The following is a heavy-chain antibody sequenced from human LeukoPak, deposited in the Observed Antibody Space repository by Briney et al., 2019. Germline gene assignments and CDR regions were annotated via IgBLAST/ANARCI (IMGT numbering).Heavy chain of an antibody. CDR1: GFTFSSYA. CDR3: AKAQGYCSSTSCRNWFDP. CDR2: ISGSGSST. Sequence: GGSLRLSCAASGFTFSSYAMSWVRQAPGKGLEWVSAISGSGSSTYYADSVKGRFTISRDNSKNTLYLQMNSPRAEDTAVYYCAKAQGYCSSTSCRNWFDPWGQGTLVTVSS. V-gene: IGHV3-23*01. D-gene: IGHD2-2*01. J-gene: IGHJ5*02.